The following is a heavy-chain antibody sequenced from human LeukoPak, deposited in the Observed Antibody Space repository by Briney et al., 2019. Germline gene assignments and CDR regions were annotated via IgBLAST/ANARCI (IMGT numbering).Heavy chain of an antibody. CDR3: ARAPIGGGWFDP. CDR1: GGSISSYY. CDR2: IYYSGST. J-gene: IGHJ5*02. V-gene: IGHV4-59*01. D-gene: IGHD3-16*01. Sequence: SETLSLTCTVSGGSISSYYWSWIRQPPGKGLEWIGYIYYSGSTNYNPSLKSRVTISVDTSKNQFSLKLSSVTAADTAVYYCARAPIGGGWFDPWGQGTLVTVSS.